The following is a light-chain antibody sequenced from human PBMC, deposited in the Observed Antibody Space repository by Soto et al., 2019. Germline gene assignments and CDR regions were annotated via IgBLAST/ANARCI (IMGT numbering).Light chain of an antibody. CDR3: QQYET. Sequence: EIVLTQSQGTLCVSPGGKVILSCRASQSVSSNLAWYQQKPGQAPRLLIYGASSRATGIPDRFSGSGSGTDFTRTSSRLEPEDFAVYYCQQYETFGQGTKVDIK. CDR2: GAS. CDR1: QSVSSN. V-gene: IGKV3-20*01. J-gene: IGKJ1*01.